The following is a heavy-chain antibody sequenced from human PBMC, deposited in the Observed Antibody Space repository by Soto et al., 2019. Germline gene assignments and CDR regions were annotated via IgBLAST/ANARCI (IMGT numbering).Heavy chain of an antibody. CDR3: ARDPVGGNWFDP. J-gene: IGHJ5*02. CDR1: GYTFIRYG. V-gene: IGHV1-18*01. CDR2: ISAYNGNT. D-gene: IGHD1-26*01. Sequence: ASVKVSCKASGYTFIRYGITWVRQAPGQGLEWMGWISAYNGNTNYAQKLQGRVTMTTDTSTSTAYMELRSLRSDDTAVYYCARDPVGGNWFDPWGQGTLVTVSS.